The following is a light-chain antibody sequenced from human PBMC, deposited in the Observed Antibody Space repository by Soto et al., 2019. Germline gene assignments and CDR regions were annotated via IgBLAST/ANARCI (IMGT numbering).Light chain of an antibody. J-gene: IGLJ1*01. CDR1: SSKIGPGYD. CDR2: SNP. V-gene: IGLV1-40*01. CDR3: QADDSSLSDSV. Sequence: QSVLTQPPSVSGAPGQRVTLSCTGSSSKIGPGYDVHWYQQLPGTAPKLLIHSNPNRQSGVPDRFSGSRSGTSASLAITGLQAEDDADYYCQADDSSLSDSVFGTGTKLTVL.